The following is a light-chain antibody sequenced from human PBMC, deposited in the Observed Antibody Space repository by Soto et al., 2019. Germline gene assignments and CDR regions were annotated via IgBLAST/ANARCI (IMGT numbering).Light chain of an antibody. J-gene: IGLJ2*01. CDR1: SSDIGAGYR. V-gene: IGLV1-40*01. CDR2: DNT. CDR3: QSFDRYLSAVV. Sequence: QSVLTQPPSVSGAPGERVTISCTGSSSDIGAGYRVRWYQQVPGTAPKLLIYDNTNRPSGVSVRFSGSKSGTSASLAISALQAEDAADYYCQSFDRYLSAVVFGGGTK.